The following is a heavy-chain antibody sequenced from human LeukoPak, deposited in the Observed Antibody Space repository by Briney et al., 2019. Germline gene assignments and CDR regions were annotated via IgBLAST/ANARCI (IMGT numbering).Heavy chain of an antibody. V-gene: IGHV3-21*01. CDR3: AREPEGAFDI. CDR2: ISSSSSYI. J-gene: IGHJ3*02. Sequence: GGSLRLSCAASGFTFSSYSMNWVRQAPGKGLEWVSSISSSSSYIYYADSVKGRFTISRDSAKTSLYLQMNSLRAEDTAVYYCAREPEGAFDIWGQGTMVTVSS. CDR1: GFTFSSYS.